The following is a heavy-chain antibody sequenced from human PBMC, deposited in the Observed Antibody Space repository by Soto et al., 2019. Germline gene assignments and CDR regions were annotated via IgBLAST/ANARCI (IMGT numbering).Heavy chain of an antibody. CDR1: GFTFSSYS. V-gene: IGHV3-48*01. Sequence: GGSLRLSCAASGFTFSSYSMNWVRQAPGKGLEWVSYISSSSSTTYYADSVKGRFTISRDNAKNSLYLQMNSLRAEDTAVYYCARANYYGSPGDFDYWGQGTLVTVSS. CDR2: ISSSSSTT. D-gene: IGHD3-10*01. J-gene: IGHJ4*02. CDR3: ARANYYGSPGDFDY.